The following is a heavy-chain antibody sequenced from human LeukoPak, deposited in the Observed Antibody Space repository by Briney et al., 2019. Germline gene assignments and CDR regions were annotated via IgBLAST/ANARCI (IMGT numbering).Heavy chain of an antibody. V-gene: IGHV1-69*13. CDR1: GGTFSSYA. Sequence: SVKVSFKASGGTFSSYAISWVRQAPGQGLEWMGGIIPIFGTANYAQKFQGRVTITADESTSTAYMELSSLRSEDTAVYYCARGSPGLAYCGGDCYDYFDYWGQGTLVTVSS. CDR3: ARGSPGLAYCGGDCYDYFDY. D-gene: IGHD2-21*02. CDR2: IIPIFGTA. J-gene: IGHJ4*02.